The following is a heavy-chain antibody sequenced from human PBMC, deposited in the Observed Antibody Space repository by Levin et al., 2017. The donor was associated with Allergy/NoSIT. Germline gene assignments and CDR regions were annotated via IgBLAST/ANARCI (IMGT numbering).Heavy chain of an antibody. CDR3: ARDGAYCGGDCYPNHYYYYGMDV. CDR2: INPSGGST. CDR1: GYTFTSYY. J-gene: IGHJ6*02. Sequence: ASVKVSCKASGYTFTSYYMHWVRQAPGQGLEWMGIINPSGGSTSYAQKFQGRVTMTRDTSTSTVYMELSSLRSEDTAVYYCARDGAYCGGDCYPNHYYYYGMDVWGQGTTVTVSS. V-gene: IGHV1-46*01. D-gene: IGHD2-21*02.